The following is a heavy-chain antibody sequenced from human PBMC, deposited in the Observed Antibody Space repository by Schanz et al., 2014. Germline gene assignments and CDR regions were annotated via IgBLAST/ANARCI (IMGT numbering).Heavy chain of an antibody. V-gene: IGHV3-48*03. D-gene: IGHD3-10*01. Sequence: EVQLLESGGGLVQPGGSLRLSCAASGFTFSSYAMSWVRQVPGKGLEWVSCTNGDGTNAKYADSVKGRFTISRDNAKNSMYLHMKSLRGEDTAVYYCARDNYYGSGSCAYWGQGTLVTVSS. J-gene: IGHJ4*02. CDR3: ARDNYYGSGSCAY. CDR2: TNGDGTNA. CDR1: GFTFSSYA.